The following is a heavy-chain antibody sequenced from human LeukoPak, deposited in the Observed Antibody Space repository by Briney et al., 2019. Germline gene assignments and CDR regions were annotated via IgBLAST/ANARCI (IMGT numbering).Heavy chain of an antibody. CDR3: ARTICGVVISAFDI. CDR2: IIPILGIA. J-gene: IGHJ3*02. D-gene: IGHD3-3*01. CDR1: GGTFSSYT. Sequence: ASVKVSCKASGGTFSSYTISWVRQVPGQGLEWMGRIIPILGIANYAQKFQGRVTITADKSTSTAYMELSSLRSEDTAVYYCARTICGVVISAFDIWGQGTMVTVSS. V-gene: IGHV1-69*02.